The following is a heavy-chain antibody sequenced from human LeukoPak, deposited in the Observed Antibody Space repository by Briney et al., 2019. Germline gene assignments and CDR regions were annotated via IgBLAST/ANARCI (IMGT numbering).Heavy chain of an antibody. V-gene: IGHV1-2*02. CDR1: GYTFTGYY. CDR3: ARGYYYDSSGPHAFDI. CDR2: INPNSGGT. D-gene: IGHD3-22*01. Sequence: ASVKVSCKASGYTFTGYYMHWVRQAPGQGLEWMGWINPNSGGTNYAQKFQGRVTMTRDTSISTAYMELSRLRSDDTAVYYCARGYYYDSSGPHAFDIWGQGTMVTVSS. J-gene: IGHJ3*02.